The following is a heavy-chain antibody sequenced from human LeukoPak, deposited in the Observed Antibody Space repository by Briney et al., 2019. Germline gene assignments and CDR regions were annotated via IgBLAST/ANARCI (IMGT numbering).Heavy chain of an antibody. CDR3: ARDMSSVGVWGSYRYFDY. V-gene: IGHV3-21*01. CDR2: ISSSSSYI. D-gene: IGHD3-16*02. CDR1: GFTFSSYS. Sequence: PGGSLRLSCAASGFTFSSYSMNWVRQAPGKGLEWVSSISSSSSYIYYADSVKGRFTIYRDNAKNSLYLQMNSLRAEDTAVYYCARDMSSVGVWGSYRYFDYWGQGTLVTVSS. J-gene: IGHJ4*02.